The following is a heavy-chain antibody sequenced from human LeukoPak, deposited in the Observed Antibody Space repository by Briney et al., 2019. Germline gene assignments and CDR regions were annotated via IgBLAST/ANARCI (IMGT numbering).Heavy chain of an antibody. V-gene: IGHV3-53*01. CDR1: GFTVSSNY. Sequence: TGGSLRLSCAASGFTVSSNYMSWVRQAPGKGLEWVSVIYSGGSTYYADSVKGRFTISRDKSKNTLYLQMNSLRAEDTAVYYCASTHMVRGVTPFDYWGQGALVTVSS. D-gene: IGHD3-10*01. CDR3: ASTHMVRGVTPFDY. CDR2: IYSGGST. J-gene: IGHJ4*02.